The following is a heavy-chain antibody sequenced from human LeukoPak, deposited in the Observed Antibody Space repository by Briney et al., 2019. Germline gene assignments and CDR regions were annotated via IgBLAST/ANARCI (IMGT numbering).Heavy chain of an antibody. V-gene: IGHV3-21*01. Sequence: GGSLRLSCAASGFTFSSYAMHWVRQAPGKGLEWVSSISSSTSYIYYADSVKGRFTISKDNAKNSLYLQMNSLRAEDTAVYYCARAGGSTVSHSDYWGQGTLVTVSS. CDR2: ISSSTSYI. J-gene: IGHJ4*02. CDR3: ARAGGSTVSHSDY. CDR1: GFTFSSYA. D-gene: IGHD4-17*01.